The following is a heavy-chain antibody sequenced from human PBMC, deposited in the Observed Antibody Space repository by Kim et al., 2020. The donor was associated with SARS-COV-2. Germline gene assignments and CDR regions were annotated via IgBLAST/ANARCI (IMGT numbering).Heavy chain of an antibody. V-gene: IGHV3-33*01. CDR3: ARVFDTHYFDL. D-gene: IGHD5-18*01. CDR1: GFTFDSYG. Sequence: GGSLRLSCAASGFTFDSYGMHWVRQAPCKGLEWVAIIWSDGSQKYSAASVKGRFTISRDNSKSMLYLQMNSLRAEDTAVYYCARVFDTHYFDLWGRGTLV. J-gene: IGHJ2*01. CDR2: IWSDGSQK.